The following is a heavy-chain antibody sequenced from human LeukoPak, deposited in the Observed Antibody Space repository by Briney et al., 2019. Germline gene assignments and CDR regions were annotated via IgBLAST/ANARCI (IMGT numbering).Heavy chain of an antibody. D-gene: IGHD1-14*01. J-gene: IGHJ4*02. CDR3: ARGEITGTPVCY. CDR1: GYRFSNYW. CDR2: MYPGDSDA. V-gene: IGHV5-51*01. Sequence: GESLKISCKGSGYRFSNYWIGWVRQMPGRGLECMGIMYPGDSDARYSPSFQGQITMSADKSIDTAYLQWNSLKASDTAIYYCARGEITGTPVCYWGQGTVVTVSS.